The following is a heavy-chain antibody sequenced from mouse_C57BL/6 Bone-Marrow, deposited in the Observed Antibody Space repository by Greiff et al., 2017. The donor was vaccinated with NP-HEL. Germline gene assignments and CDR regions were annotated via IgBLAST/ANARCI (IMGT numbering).Heavy chain of an antibody. CDR1: GYAFSSSW. Sequence: QVQLQQSGPELVKPGASVKISCKASGYAFSSSWMNWVKQRPGKGLEWIGRIYPGDGDTNYNGKFKGKATLTADKSSSTAYMQLSSLTSEDSAVYFCAREEGQDFDYWGQGTTLTVSS. CDR2: IYPGDGDT. CDR3: AREEGQDFDY. D-gene: IGHD3-3*01. J-gene: IGHJ2*01. V-gene: IGHV1-82*01.